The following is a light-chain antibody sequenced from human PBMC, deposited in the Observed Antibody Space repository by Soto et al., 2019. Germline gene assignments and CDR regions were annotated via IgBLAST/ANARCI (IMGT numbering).Light chain of an antibody. CDR1: SSDVGDYNY. CDR2: EVS. Sequence: QSALTQPASVSGSPGQSITISCTGTSSDVGDYNYVSWYQQHPGKAPKLMIYEVSNRPSGVSNRFSGSKSGNTASLTISGLQTEDEADYYCSSYTSSSILYVFGTGTKLTVL. J-gene: IGLJ1*01. V-gene: IGLV2-14*01. CDR3: SSYTSSSILYV.